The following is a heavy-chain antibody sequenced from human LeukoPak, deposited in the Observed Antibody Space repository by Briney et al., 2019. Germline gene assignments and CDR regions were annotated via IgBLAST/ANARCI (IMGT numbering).Heavy chain of an antibody. Sequence: GASVKVSCKASGYTLTSYYIHWVRQAPGQGLKWVGILDPRGGSTNYAQKFQGRVTMTSDTSTSTVYMQLSSLRSEDTAVYYCARPNGYSGYGFLDYWGQGTLVTVSS. J-gene: IGHJ4*02. D-gene: IGHD5-12*01. CDR2: LDPRGGST. CDR1: GYTLTSYY. V-gene: IGHV1-46*01. CDR3: ARPNGYSGYGFLDY.